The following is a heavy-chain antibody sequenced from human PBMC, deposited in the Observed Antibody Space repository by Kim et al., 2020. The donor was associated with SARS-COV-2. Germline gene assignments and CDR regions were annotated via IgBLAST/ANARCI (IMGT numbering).Heavy chain of an antibody. J-gene: IGHJ6*02. Sequence: APVKGRFTISRDDSKNRLYLQMNSLKTEDTAVYYCTTFGGDYYCYYGMDVWGQGTTVTVSS. CDR3: TTFGGDYYCYYGMDV. D-gene: IGHD1-26*01. V-gene: IGHV3-15*01.